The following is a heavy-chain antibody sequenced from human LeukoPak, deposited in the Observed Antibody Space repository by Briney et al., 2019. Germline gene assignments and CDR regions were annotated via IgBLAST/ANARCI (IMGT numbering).Heavy chain of an antibody. J-gene: IGHJ5*02. CDR1: GGSISSYY. D-gene: IGHD3-22*01. Sequence: SETLSLTCTVSGGSISSYYWSWIRQPPGKGLEWIGYIYTSGSTNYNPSLKSRVTISVDTSKNQFSLKPSSVTAADTAVYYCARLNGDYYDSSGLTDNWFDPWGQGTLVTVSS. V-gene: IGHV4-4*09. CDR3: ARLNGDYYDSSGLTDNWFDP. CDR2: IYTSGST.